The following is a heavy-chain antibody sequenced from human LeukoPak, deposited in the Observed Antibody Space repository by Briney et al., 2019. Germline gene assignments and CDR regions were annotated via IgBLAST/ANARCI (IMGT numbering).Heavy chain of an antibody. CDR2: INTDGRST. CDR1: GFTFSSSW. D-gene: IGHD6-25*01. CDR3: ARAPSYSSAWPDVFDI. V-gene: IGHV3-74*01. J-gene: IGHJ3*02. Sequence: GGSLRLSCAASGFTFSSSWMHWVRQAPGKGLVWVSCINTDGRSTSYADSVKGRFTISRDNAKNSLYLQMNSLRVEDTAVFYCARAPSYSSAWPDVFDIWGQGTVVTVSS.